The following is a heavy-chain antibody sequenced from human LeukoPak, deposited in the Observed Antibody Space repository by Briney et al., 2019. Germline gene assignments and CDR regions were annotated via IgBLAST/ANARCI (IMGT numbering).Heavy chain of an antibody. CDR1: GYTFTGYY. CDR2: INPNSGGT. CDR3: ARESSYYYDGSGYYHDAFDI. J-gene: IGHJ3*02. D-gene: IGHD3-22*01. Sequence: ASVKVSCKASGYTFTGYYMHWVRQAPGQGLEWMGWINPNSGGTNYAQKFQGRVTMTRDTSISTAYMELSRLRSDDTAVYYCARESSYYYDGSGYYHDAFDIWGQGTMVTVSS. V-gene: IGHV1-2*02.